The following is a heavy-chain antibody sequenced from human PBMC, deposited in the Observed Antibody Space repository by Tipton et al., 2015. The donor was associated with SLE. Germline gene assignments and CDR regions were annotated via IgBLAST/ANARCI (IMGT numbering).Heavy chain of an antibody. D-gene: IGHD6-6*01. J-gene: IGHJ6*03. CDR2: IYHSGST. CDR3: ARDRGISSSLGGHYYMDV. V-gene: IGHV4-38-2*02. Sequence: TLSLTCAVSGYSISSGYYWGWIRQPPGKGLEWIGSIYHSGSTHYNPSLKSRVTISVDTSKNQFSLKLSSVTAADTAVYYCARDRGISSSLGGHYYMDVWGKGTTVTVSS. CDR1: GYSISSGYY.